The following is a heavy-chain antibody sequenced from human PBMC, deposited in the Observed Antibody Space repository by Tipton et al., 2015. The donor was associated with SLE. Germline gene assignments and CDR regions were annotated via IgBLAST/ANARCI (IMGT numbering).Heavy chain of an antibody. CDR3: ARGLVTWRGAIVGVDV. V-gene: IGHV4-31*03. Sequence: TLSLTCTVSGDSITSGGYDWSWIRQHPGKGLEWIGYVGYGGSTYYNPSLKSRVTISIDTAKNQFSLKLTSVTAADTAVYYCARGLVTWRGAIVGVDVWGQGTTVNVSS. J-gene: IGHJ6*02. D-gene: IGHD2-21*02. CDR2: VGYGGST. CDR1: GDSITSGGYD.